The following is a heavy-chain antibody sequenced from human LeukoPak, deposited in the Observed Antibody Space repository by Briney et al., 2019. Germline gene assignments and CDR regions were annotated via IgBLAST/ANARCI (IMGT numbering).Heavy chain of an antibody. D-gene: IGHD6-6*01. CDR2: IYHSGST. Sequence: SETLSLTCTVSGYSISSGYYWGWIRQPPGKGLEWIGSIYHSGSTYYNPSLKSRVTMSVDTSKNQFSLKLSSVTASDTAVYFCARATLYSTSPFIYWGQGALVTVSS. J-gene: IGHJ4*02. V-gene: IGHV4-38-2*02. CDR1: GYSISSGYY. CDR3: ARATLYSTSPFIY.